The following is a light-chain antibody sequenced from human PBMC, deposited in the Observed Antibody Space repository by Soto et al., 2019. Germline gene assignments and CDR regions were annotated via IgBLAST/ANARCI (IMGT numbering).Light chain of an antibody. CDR2: DAS. V-gene: IGKV3-11*01. CDR3: QQRSDWPPAST. Sequence: EIFLTQSPANLSLSPGERATLSCRTSQSVGSYLDWYQQKPGQAPRLLIYDASNMATGTPDRFSGSGSGTDFTLIISSLEPEDFAVYYCQQRSDWPPASTFGGGTKVEIK. CDR1: QSVGSY. J-gene: IGKJ4*01.